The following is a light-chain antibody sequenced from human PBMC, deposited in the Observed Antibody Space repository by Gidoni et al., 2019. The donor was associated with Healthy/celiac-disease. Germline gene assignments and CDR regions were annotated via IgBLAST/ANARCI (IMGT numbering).Light chain of an antibody. CDR1: ESVSSH. Sequence: EIVLTQSPVTLSLSPGERATLSCGASESVSSHLAWYQQKPGQAPRLLIYDASNRATGIPARFSGSGSGTDFTLTISSLEPEDFAVYYCQQRSNWPPLFGGGTKLEIK. CDR3: QQRSNWPPL. V-gene: IGKV3-11*01. J-gene: IGKJ4*01. CDR2: DAS.